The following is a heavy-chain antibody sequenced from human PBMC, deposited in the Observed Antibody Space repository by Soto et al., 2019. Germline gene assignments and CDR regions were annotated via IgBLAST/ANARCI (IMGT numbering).Heavy chain of an antibody. Sequence: SRVIKAPGKGLEWVSIISSSGDGTYYADSVKGRFTISRDNSRNTLILQVHSLRADDTAVYYCAKNADFWSWGMVVWGQGSSVTVS. J-gene: IGHJ6*02. CDR3: AKNADFWSWGMVV. V-gene: IGHV3-23*01. D-gene: IGHD3-3*01. CDR2: ISSSGDGT.